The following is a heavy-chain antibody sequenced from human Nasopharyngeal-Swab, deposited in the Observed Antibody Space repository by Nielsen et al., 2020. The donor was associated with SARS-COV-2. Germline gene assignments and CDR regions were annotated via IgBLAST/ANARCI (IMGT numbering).Heavy chain of an antibody. Sequence: GESLKISCAASGFTFSDYYMSWIRQAPGKGLEWVSYISSSGSTIYYADSVKSRFTISRDNAKNSLYLQMNSLRAEDTAVYYCARKAGLLPYYMDVWGKGTTVTVSS. V-gene: IGHV3-11*04. CDR1: GFTFSDYY. J-gene: IGHJ6*03. D-gene: IGHD2-15*01. CDR3: ARKAGLLPYYMDV. CDR2: ISSSGSTI.